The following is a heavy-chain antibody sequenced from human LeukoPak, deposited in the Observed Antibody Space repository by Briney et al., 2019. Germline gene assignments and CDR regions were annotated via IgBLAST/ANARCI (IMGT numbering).Heavy chain of an antibody. J-gene: IGHJ6*03. CDR1: GGTFSSYA. D-gene: IGHD6-19*01. CDR2: IIPIFGTA. CDR3: ARGNPGYSSGWYIGSSYYYMDV. V-gene: IGHV1-69*05. Sequence: SVKVSCKASGGTFSSYAISWVRQAPGQGLEWMGRIIPIFGTANYAQKFQGRVTITTDEPTSTAYMELSSLRSEDTAVYYCARGNPGYSSGWYIGSSYYYMDVWGKGTTVTVSS.